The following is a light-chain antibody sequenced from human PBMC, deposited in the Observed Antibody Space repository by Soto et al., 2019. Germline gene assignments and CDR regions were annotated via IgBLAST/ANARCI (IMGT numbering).Light chain of an antibody. CDR1: SSNIGSNY. Sequence: QSVLTQPPSASGTPGQRVTISCSGSSSNIGSNYVYWYQQLPGAAPKLLIYSNSQRPSGVPERFSGSKSGSSASLAISGLRSEDEADYYCATWDDRLSAYVFGDGTKVTV. V-gene: IGLV1-47*02. J-gene: IGLJ1*01. CDR3: ATWDDRLSAYV. CDR2: SNS.